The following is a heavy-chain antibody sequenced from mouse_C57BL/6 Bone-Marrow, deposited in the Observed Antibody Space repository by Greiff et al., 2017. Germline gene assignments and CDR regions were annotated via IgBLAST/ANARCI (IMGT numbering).Heavy chain of an antibody. V-gene: IGHV3-6*01. J-gene: IGHJ2*01. Sequence: EVQLQQSGPGLVKPSQSLSLTCSVTGYSITSGYYWNWIRQFPGNKLEWMGYISYDGSNNYNPSLKNRISITRDTSKNQFFLKLNSVTTEDTATYYGARTYYGSSALFDYWGQGTTLTVSS. CDR2: ISYDGSN. CDR1: GYSITSGYY. CDR3: ARTYYGSSALFDY. D-gene: IGHD1-1*01.